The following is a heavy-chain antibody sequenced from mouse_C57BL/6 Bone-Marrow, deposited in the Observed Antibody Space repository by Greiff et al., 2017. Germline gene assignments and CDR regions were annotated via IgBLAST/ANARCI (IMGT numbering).Heavy chain of an antibody. D-gene: IGHD1-1*01. Sequence: EVKVVESGGGLVKPGGSLKLSCAASGFTFSSYTMSWVRQTPEKRLEWVATISGGGGNTYYPASVKGRFTISRDNAKNTLYLQMSSLRSEDTALCYCASAGYYYGSGYGFAYWGQGALVTVSA. CDR1: GFTFSSYT. CDR3: ASAGYYYGSGYGFAY. CDR2: ISGGGGNT. J-gene: IGHJ3*01. V-gene: IGHV5-9*01.